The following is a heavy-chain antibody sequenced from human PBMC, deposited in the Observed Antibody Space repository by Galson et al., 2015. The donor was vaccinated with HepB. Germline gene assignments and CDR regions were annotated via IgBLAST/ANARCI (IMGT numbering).Heavy chain of an antibody. J-gene: IGHJ4*02. CDR2: IIPILGIA. D-gene: IGHD3-10*01. CDR3: ARGITMVQGVIRPYFDY. Sequence: SVKVSCKASGGTFSSYAISWVRQAPGQGLEWMGGIIPILGIANYAQKFQGRVTITADKSTSTAYMELSSLRSEDTAVYYCARGITMVQGVIRPYFDYWGQGTLVTVSS. V-gene: IGHV1-69*10. CDR1: GGTFSSYA.